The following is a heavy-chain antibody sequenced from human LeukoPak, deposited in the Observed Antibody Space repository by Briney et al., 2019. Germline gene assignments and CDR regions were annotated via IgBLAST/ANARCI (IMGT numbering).Heavy chain of an antibody. J-gene: IGHJ5*02. CDR3: ARDSPVAAAGTWFDP. Sequence: PGGSLGLSCAASGFTFSSYSMNWVRQAPGKGLEWVSSISSSSSYIYYADSVKGRFTISRDNAKNSLYLQMNSLRAEDTAVYYCARDSPVAAAGTWFDPWGQGTLVTVSS. CDR2: ISSSSSYI. CDR1: GFTFSSYS. D-gene: IGHD6-13*01. V-gene: IGHV3-21*01.